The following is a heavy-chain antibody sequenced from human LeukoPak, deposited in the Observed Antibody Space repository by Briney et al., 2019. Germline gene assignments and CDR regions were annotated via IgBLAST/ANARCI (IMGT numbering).Heavy chain of an antibody. D-gene: IGHD3-22*01. V-gene: IGHV3-23*01. Sequence: GSLRLSCAVSGFTFSSYSMNWVRQAPGKGLEWVSAISGSGGSTYYADSVKGRFTISRDNSKNTLYLQMNSLRAEDTAVYYCAKDPYDSSGYYPFDYWGQGTLVTVSS. CDR2: ISGSGGST. CDR3: AKDPYDSSGYYPFDY. J-gene: IGHJ4*02. CDR1: GFTFSSYS.